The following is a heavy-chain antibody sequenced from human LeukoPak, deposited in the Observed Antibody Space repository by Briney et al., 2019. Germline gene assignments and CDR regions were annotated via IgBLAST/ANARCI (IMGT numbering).Heavy chain of an antibody. D-gene: IGHD3-9*01. J-gene: IGHJ4*02. Sequence: GGSLRLSCEASGFRFGDYYMAWIRQAPGKGLEWISWMSSRSGTTQYADSVKGRFTISRDNAMNSLYLRMNSLTAEDTAVYYCATDGTPERITIFSHYFDSWGQGTLVTVSS. CDR2: MSSRSGTT. CDR1: GFRFGDYY. CDR3: ATDGTPERITIFSHYFDS. V-gene: IGHV3-11*01.